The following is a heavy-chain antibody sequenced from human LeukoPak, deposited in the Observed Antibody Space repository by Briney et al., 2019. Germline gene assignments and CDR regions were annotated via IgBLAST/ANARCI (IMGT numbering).Heavy chain of an antibody. CDR2: IYYSGST. CDR1: GGSFSGYY. D-gene: IGHD3-9*01. J-gene: IGHJ6*03. V-gene: IGHV4-59*01. CDR3: ARASNYDILTGYYNDYYYYMDV. Sequence: SETLSLTCAVYGGSFSGYYWSWIRQPPGKGLEWIGYIYYSGSTNYNPSLKSRVTISVDTSKNQFSLKLSSVTAADTAVYYCARASNYDILTGYYNDYYYYMDVWGKGTTVTISS.